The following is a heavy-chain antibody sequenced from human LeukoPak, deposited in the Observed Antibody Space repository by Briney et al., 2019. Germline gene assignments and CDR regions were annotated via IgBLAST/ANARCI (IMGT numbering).Heavy chain of an antibody. CDR3: ASRAGPVVVVPAATHPYVAFDI. CDR2: IIPIFGTA. J-gene: IGHJ3*02. D-gene: IGHD2-2*01. CDR1: GGTFSSYA. V-gene: IGHV1-69*05. Sequence: GASVKVSCKASGGTFSSYAISWVRQAPGQGLEWMGGIIPIFGTANYAQKFQGRVTITTDESTSTAYMELSSLRSEDTAVYYCASRAGPVVVVPAATHPYVAFDIWGQGTMVTVSS.